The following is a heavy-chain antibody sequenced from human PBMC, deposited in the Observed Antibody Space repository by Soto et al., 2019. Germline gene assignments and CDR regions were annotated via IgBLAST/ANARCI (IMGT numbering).Heavy chain of an antibody. J-gene: IGHJ4*02. Sequence: PGGSLRLSCAASGVTVSSNYMSWVRQAPGKGLEWVSVIYRGGSTYYADSVKGRFTISRDKSKNTLYLQMNSLRAEDTAVYYCAKLGLAPAGTGPPDYWGQGTLVTVSS. CDR3: AKLGLAPAGTGPPDY. CDR2: IYRGGST. D-gene: IGHD6-13*01. V-gene: IGHV3-66*04. CDR1: GVTVSSNY.